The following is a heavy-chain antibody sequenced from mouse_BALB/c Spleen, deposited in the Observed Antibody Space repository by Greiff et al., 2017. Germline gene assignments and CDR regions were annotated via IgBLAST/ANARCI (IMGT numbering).Heavy chain of an antibody. D-gene: IGHD1-1*01. CDR2: IWAGGST. V-gene: IGHV2-9*02. Sequence: VKLMESGPGLVAPSQSLSITCTVSGFSLTSYGVHWVRQPPGKGLEWLGVIWAGGSTNYNSALMSRLSISKDNSKSQVFLKMNSLQTDDTAMYYCARDGGVLRSLYAMDYWGQGTSVTVSS. CDR3: ARDGGVLRSLYAMDY. J-gene: IGHJ4*01. CDR1: GFSLTSYG.